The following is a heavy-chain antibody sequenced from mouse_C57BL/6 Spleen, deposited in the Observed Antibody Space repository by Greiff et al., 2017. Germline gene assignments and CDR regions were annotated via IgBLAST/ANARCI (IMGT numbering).Heavy chain of an antibody. Sequence: QVQLKESGPGLVQPSQSLSITCTVSGFSLTSYGVHWVRQSPGKGLEWLGVIWSGGSTDYNAAFISRLSISKDNSKSQVFFKMNSLQADDTAIYYCARRAADGYYGYYAMDYWGQGTSVTVSS. D-gene: IGHD2-3*01. V-gene: IGHV2-2*01. J-gene: IGHJ4*01. CDR1: GFSLTSYG. CDR3: ARRAADGYYGYYAMDY. CDR2: IWSGGST.